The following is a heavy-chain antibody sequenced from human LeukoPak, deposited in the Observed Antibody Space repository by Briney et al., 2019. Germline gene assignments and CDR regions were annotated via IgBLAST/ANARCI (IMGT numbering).Heavy chain of an antibody. CDR1: GGSISNYH. V-gene: IGHV4-4*07. D-gene: IGHD3-16*01. J-gene: IGHJ3*02. CDR3: ASSSLRGSDAFDI. CDR2: IYTSGST. Sequence: SETLSLTCTVSGGSISNYHWSWIRQPAGKGLEWIGRIYTSGSTNYKPSLKSRVTMSVDTSKNQFSLKLSSVTAADTAVYYCASSSLRGSDAFDIWGQGTMVTVSS.